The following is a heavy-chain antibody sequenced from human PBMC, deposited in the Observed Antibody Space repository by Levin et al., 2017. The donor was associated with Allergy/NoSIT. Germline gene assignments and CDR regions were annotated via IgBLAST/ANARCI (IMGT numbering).Heavy chain of an antibody. V-gene: IGHV3-21*01. CDR2: ISSSSSYI. Sequence: GGSLRLSCAASGFTFSSYSMNWVRQAPGKGLEWVSSISSSSSYIYYADSVKGRFTISRDNAKNSLYLQMNSLRAEDTAVYYCARLIYGDYEDYYYYGMDVWGQGTTVTVSS. CDR3: ARLIYGDYEDYYYYGMDV. CDR1: GFTFSSYS. J-gene: IGHJ6*02. D-gene: IGHD4-17*01.